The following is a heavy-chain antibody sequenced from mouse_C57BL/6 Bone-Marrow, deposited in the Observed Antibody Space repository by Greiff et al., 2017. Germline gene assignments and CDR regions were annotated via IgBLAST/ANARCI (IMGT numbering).Heavy chain of an antibody. CDR1: GYTFTSYW. V-gene: IGHV1-69*01. Sequence: VKLQQPGAELVMPGASVKLSCKASGYTFTSYWMHWVKQRPGQGLEWIGEIDPSDSYTNYNQKFKGKSTLTVDKSSSTAYMQLSSLTSEDSAVYYCARYDDYDEGCAMDYWGQGTSVTVSS. D-gene: IGHD2-4*01. CDR2: IDPSDSYT. CDR3: ARYDDYDEGCAMDY. J-gene: IGHJ4*01.